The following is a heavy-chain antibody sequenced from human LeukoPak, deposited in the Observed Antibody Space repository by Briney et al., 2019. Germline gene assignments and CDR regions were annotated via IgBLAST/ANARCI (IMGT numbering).Heavy chain of an antibody. D-gene: IGHD3-10*01. CDR1: GGSISSGSYY. CDR2: IYTSGST. J-gene: IGHJ5*02. Sequence: SETLSLTCTVSGGSISSGSYYWSWIRQPAGKGLEWIGRIYTSGSTNYNPSLKSRVTISVDTSKNQFSLKLSSVTAADTAVYYCARDLSVLLWFGEGNWFDPWGQGTLVTVSS. V-gene: IGHV4-61*02. CDR3: ARDLSVLLWFGEGNWFDP.